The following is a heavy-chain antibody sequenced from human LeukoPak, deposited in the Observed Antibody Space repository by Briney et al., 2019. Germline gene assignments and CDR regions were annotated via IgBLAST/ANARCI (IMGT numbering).Heavy chain of an antibody. D-gene: IGHD3-10*01. CDR3: ARDSSFSGSPIFSCFDP. Sequence: ASVKVSCKVSGYTLTELSMHWVRQAPGKALEWMGGFDPEDGETIYAQKFQGRVTMTEDTSTDTAYMELSGLRSDDTALYYCARDSSFSGSPIFSCFDPWGQGTLVTVSS. CDR1: GYTLTELS. V-gene: IGHV1-24*01. CDR2: FDPEDGET. J-gene: IGHJ5*02.